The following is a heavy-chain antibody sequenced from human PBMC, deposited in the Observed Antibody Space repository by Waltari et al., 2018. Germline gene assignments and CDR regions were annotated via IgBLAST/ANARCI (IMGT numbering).Heavy chain of an antibody. CDR1: GFSFSSYW. CDR3: ARDSTRRFDY. J-gene: IGHJ4*02. CDR2: INEGGSEN. Sequence: EVQLVESGGGLVQPGGSLRLSCAASGFSFSSYWMTWVRQAPGKGLEWVASINEGGSENQYVDSVKGRFTISRDNAKNSLYLQMNSLRADDTAVYYCARDSTRRFDYWGQGTLVTVSS. D-gene: IGHD6-6*01. V-gene: IGHV3-7*01.